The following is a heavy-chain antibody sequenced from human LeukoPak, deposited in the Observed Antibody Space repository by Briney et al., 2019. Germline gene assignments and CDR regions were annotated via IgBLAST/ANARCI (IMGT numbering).Heavy chain of an antibody. Sequence: ASVKVSCKASGYTFTSYGISWVRQAPGQGLEWMGWISAYNGNTNYAQKLQGRVTVTTDTSTSTAYMELRILRSDDTAVYYCAREMVYTPGTIDYWGHGTLVTVSS. CDR1: GYTFTSYG. J-gene: IGHJ4*01. CDR3: AREMVYTPGTIDY. V-gene: IGHV1-18*01. CDR2: ISAYNGNT. D-gene: IGHD2-8*01.